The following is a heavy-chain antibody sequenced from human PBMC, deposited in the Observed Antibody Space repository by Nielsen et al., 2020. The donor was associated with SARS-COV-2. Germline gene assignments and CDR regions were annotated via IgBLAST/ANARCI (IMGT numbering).Heavy chain of an antibody. V-gene: IGHV3-33*05. CDR1: GFTFSSYG. CDR3: ARDRITGTSYFDL. D-gene: IGHD1-20*01. J-gene: IGHJ2*01. Sequence: GGSLRLSCAASGFTFSSYGMLWVRQAPGKGLEWVAVISYDGSNKYYADSVKGRFTISRDNSKNTLYLQMNSLRAEDTAVYYCARDRITGTSYFDLWGRGTLVTVSS. CDR2: ISYDGSNK.